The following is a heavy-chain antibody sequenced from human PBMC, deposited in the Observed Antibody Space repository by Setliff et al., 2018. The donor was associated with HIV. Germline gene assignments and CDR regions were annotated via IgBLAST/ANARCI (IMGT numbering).Heavy chain of an antibody. J-gene: IGHJ4*02. V-gene: IGHV4-34*01. CDR1: GGSFSGYY. Sequence: SETLSLTCDVYGGSFSGYYWGWIRQPPGKGLEWIGSIDYSGSTYYNPSLKSRVTISVDTSKSQFSLKLSPVTAADTAVYYCARKPGFCSGGGCRGYFDYWGQGTLVTVSS. D-gene: IGHD2-15*01. CDR3: ARKPGFCSGGGCRGYFDY. CDR2: IDYSGST.